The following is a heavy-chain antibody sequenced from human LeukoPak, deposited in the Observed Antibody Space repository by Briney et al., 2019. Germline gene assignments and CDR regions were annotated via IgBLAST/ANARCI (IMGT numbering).Heavy chain of an antibody. Sequence: QPGGSLRLSCAASGFTFSSYAMHWVRQAPGKGLEWVAVISYDGSNKYYADSVKGRFTISRDNSKNTLYLQMNSLRAEDTAVYYCAKQDDYSANGLVDYWGQGTLVTVSS. J-gene: IGHJ4*02. CDR1: GFTFSSYA. V-gene: IGHV3-30-3*02. D-gene: IGHD4-23*01. CDR3: AKQDDYSANGLVDY. CDR2: ISYDGSNK.